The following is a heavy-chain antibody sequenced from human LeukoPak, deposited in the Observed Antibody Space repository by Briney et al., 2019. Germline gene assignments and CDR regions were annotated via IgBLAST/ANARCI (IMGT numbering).Heavy chain of an antibody. CDR2: ISYDGSNK. V-gene: IGHV3-30*04. CDR3: ARTGLTYLTTVTTWFDY. CDR1: GFTFSSYS. Sequence: GGSLRLSCAPSGFTFSSYSMHWVRQAPGKGLEWVAFISYDGSNKYYAGSVKGRFTISRDNSKNTLYLQMNSLRAEDTAVYYCARTGLTYLTTVTTWFDYWGQGTLVTVSS. J-gene: IGHJ4*02. D-gene: IGHD4-17*01.